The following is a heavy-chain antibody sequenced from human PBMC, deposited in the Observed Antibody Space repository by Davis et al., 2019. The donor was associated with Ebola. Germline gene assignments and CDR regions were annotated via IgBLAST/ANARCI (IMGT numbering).Heavy chain of an antibody. D-gene: IGHD3-10*01. Sequence: ESLKISCAASGFPFINTWMSWVRQAPGKGLEWIGEINHSGSTNYNPSLKSRVTISVDTSKNQFSLKLSSVTAADTAVYYCARGISGYWGQGTLVTVSS. J-gene: IGHJ4*02. V-gene: IGHV4-34*01. CDR3: ARGISGY. CDR2: INHSGST. CDR1: GFPFINTW.